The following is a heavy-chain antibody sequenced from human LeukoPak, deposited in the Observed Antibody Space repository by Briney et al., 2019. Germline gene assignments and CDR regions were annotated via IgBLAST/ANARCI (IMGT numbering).Heavy chain of an antibody. CDR2: ISGSGGGT. CDR3: VKDLGRYRNNCFDY. J-gene: IGHJ4*02. V-gene: IGHV3-23*01. D-gene: IGHD1-26*01. CDR1: GFTFSSYA. Sequence: PGGSLRLSCAASGFTFSSYAMSWVRQAPEKGLEGVSTISGSGGGTHYADSVKGRFTISRDDSKNTLYLQMNSLRAEDTAVYYCVKDLGRYRNNCFDYWGQGTLVTVSS.